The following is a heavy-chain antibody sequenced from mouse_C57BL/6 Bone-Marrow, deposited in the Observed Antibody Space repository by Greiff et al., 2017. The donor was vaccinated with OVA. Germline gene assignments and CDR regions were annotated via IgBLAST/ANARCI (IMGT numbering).Heavy chain of an antibody. V-gene: IGHV1-62-2*01. CDR1: GYTFTEYT. Sequence: VKLVESGAELVKPGASVKLSCKASGYTFTEYTIHWVKQRPGQGLEWIGWFYPGSGSIKYNEKFKDKATLTADKSSSTVYMELSRLTSEDSAVYFCARHEDNGYDVDYYAMDYWGQGTSVTVSS. J-gene: IGHJ4*01. CDR3: ARHEDNGYDVDYYAMDY. D-gene: IGHD2-2*01. CDR2: FYPGSGSI.